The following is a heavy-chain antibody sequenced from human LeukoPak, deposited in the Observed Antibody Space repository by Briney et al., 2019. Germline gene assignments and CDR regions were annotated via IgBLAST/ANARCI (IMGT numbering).Heavy chain of an antibody. V-gene: IGHV4-59*12. CDR1: GGSISSYY. Sequence: SETLSLTCTVSGGSISSYYWSWIRQPPGKGLEWIGYIYYSGSTNYNPSLKSRVTISVDTSKNQFSLKLSSVTAADTAVYYCARGPLSIVVVVAAHNWFDLWGQGTLVTVSS. J-gene: IGHJ5*02. CDR2: IYYSGST. D-gene: IGHD2-15*01. CDR3: ARGPLSIVVVVAAHNWFDL.